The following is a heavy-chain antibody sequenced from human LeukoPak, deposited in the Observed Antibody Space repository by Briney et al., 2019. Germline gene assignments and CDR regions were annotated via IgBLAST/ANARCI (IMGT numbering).Heavy chain of an antibody. J-gene: IGHJ4*02. Sequence: GRSLRLSCAASGFTFSSYAMHWVRQAPGKGLEWVAVISYDGSNKYYADSVKGRFTISRDNSKNTLYLQMNSLRAEDCARDWVSLDYWGQGTLVTVSS. D-gene: IGHD5-24*01. CDR3: SLDY. V-gene: IGHV3-30-3*01. CDR2: ISYDGSNK. CDR1: GFTFSSYA.